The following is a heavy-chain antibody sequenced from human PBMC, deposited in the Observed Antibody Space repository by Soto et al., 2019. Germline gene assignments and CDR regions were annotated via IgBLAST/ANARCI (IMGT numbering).Heavy chain of an antibody. Sequence: EVQLLESGGGLVQPGGSLRLSCAASGFTFSSYAMNWVRQAPGKGLEWVAGVSASGGGTSYADSVKGRFTISRDNSKNTLYLQSNSLRAEDTAVYYCAKDPTWFGEPPYGMDVWGQGTTVTVSS. D-gene: IGHD3-10*01. V-gene: IGHV3-23*01. CDR1: GFTFSSYA. CDR3: AKDPTWFGEPPYGMDV. J-gene: IGHJ6*02. CDR2: VSASGGGT.